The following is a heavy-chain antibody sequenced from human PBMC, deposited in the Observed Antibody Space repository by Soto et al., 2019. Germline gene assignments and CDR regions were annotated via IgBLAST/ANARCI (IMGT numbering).Heavy chain of an antibody. CDR1: GVSISGSY. Sequence: PSETLSLTCSASGVSISGSYWSWIRQSPGKGLERLGYVYYTGGTNYSPSLRSRVSISVDTSMNEFSLRVSSVAASDTAVYFCARSGGDPGAHIDYWGQGTQVTVSS. J-gene: IGHJ4*02. CDR3: ARSGGDPGAHIDY. CDR2: VYYTGGT. V-gene: IGHV4-59*01. D-gene: IGHD2-21*01.